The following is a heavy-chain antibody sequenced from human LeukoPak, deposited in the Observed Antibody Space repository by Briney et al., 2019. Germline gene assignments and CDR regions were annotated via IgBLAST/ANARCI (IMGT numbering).Heavy chain of an antibody. CDR3: ARQVYRSPYAFDI. Sequence: SETLSLTCTVSGASISTYFWSWIRQPPGKGLGWIGYIYSSGSTNYNPSLKSRVTISVDTAKNQVSLKLSSATAADTAMYYCARQVYRSPYAFDIWGQGTVVTVSS. V-gene: IGHV4-59*08. CDR2: IYSSGST. D-gene: IGHD6-13*01. CDR1: GASISTYF. J-gene: IGHJ3*02.